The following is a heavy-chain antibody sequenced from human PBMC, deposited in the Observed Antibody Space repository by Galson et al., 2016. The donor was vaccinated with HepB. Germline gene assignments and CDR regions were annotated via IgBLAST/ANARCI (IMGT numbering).Heavy chain of an antibody. V-gene: IGHV3-21*06. Sequence: SLRLSCAGSGFTFNTYSMNWVRQAPGKGLEWVSSISSSGTYKYYADSLQGRFTISRDNAKNSMYLQMNSLRAEDTAVYYCARDHSPFYDFWSDLVRGQNHNCLDPWGQGTLVIVSS. D-gene: IGHD3-3*01. CDR1: GFTFNTYS. CDR3: ARDHSPFYDFWSDLVRGQNHNCLDP. J-gene: IGHJ5*02. CDR2: ISSSGTYK.